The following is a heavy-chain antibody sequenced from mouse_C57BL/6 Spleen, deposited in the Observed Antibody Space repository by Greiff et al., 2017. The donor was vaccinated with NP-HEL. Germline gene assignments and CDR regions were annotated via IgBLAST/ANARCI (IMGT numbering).Heavy chain of an antibody. J-gene: IGHJ1*03. V-gene: IGHV1-66*01. CDR2: IYPGSGNT. Sequence: LVEPGASVKISCNTSGYSFTSYDIHWVKQRPGQGLEWIGWIYPGSGNTKYNEKFKGKGTLTADTSSSTAYMQLSSLTSEDSAVYYCARGIYYDYWYFDVWGTGTTVTVSS. D-gene: IGHD2-4*01. CDR1: GYSFTSYD. CDR3: ARGIYYDYWYFDV.